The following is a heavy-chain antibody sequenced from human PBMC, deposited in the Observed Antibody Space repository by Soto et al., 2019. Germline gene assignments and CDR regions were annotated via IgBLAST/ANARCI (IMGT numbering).Heavy chain of an antibody. CDR3: ASNELYCSGGSCHDY. Sequence: GASVKVSCKASGYTFTSYYMHWVRQAPGQGLEWMGWISAYNGNTNYAQKLQGRVTMTTDTSTSTAYMELRSLRSDYTAVYYCASNELYCSGGSCHDYWGQGTLVTVSS. CDR1: GYTFTSYY. J-gene: IGHJ4*02. CDR2: ISAYNGNT. V-gene: IGHV1-18*04. D-gene: IGHD2-15*01.